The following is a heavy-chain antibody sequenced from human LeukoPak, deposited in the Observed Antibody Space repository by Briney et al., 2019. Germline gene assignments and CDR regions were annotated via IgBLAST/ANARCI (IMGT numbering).Heavy chain of an antibody. J-gene: IGHJ4*02. CDR2: INHSGST. Sequence: PSETLSLTCAVYGGSFSGYYWSWIRQPPGKGLEWIGEINHSGSTNYNPSLKSRVTISVDTSKNQFSLKLSSVTAADTAVYYCARDGAQGSFDYWGQGTLVTVSS. V-gene: IGHV4-34*01. CDR1: GGSFSGYY. D-gene: IGHD1-26*01. CDR3: ARDGAQGSFDY.